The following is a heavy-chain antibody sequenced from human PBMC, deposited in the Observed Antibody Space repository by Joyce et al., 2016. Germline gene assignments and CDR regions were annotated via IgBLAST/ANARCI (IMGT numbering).Heavy chain of an antibody. CDR3: ARQPDFDGSGGFDP. V-gene: IGHV4-39*07. CDR2: VYYTGST. Sequence: QLQLQESGPGLVKPSETLSLTCTVAGGSRSSSNYYWGWFRQPPGEGLEWIGSVYYTGSTGYNPSLKSRATISIDTSKNQCSLKLKSVTAADTAVYYCARQPDFDGSGGFDPWGQGTLVIVSS. CDR1: GGSRSSSNYY. D-gene: IGHD3-10*01. J-gene: IGHJ5*02.